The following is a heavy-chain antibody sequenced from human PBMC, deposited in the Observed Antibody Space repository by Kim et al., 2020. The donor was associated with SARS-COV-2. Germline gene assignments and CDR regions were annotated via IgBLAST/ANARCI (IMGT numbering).Heavy chain of an antibody. CDR1: GGSFSGYY. Sequence: SETLSLTCAVYGGSFSGYYWSWIRQPPGKGLEWIGEINHSGSTNYNPSLKSRVTISVDTSKNQFSLKLSSVTAADTAVYYCARASRGTSSSWYGPWGQGTLVTVSS. CDR3: ARASRGTSSSWYGP. D-gene: IGHD6-13*01. CDR2: INHSGST. J-gene: IGHJ5*02. V-gene: IGHV4-34*01.